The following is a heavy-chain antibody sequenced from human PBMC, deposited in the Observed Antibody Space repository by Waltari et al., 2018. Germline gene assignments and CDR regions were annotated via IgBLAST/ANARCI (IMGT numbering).Heavy chain of an antibody. CDR1: GVIVSNTY. Sequence: EVHLVESGGGLVHPGDSVRLSCAASGVIVSNTYLSWVRQPPGKGLEWVSVIYRGGETYDADSVKGRFTISRDNSKNTLDLQMNNVRAEDTAVYYCTSDHGLSWPLDWGQGTMVTVSS. V-gene: IGHV3-53*01. CDR3: TSDHGLSWPLD. CDR2: IYRGGET. J-gene: IGHJ4*02. D-gene: IGHD6-13*01.